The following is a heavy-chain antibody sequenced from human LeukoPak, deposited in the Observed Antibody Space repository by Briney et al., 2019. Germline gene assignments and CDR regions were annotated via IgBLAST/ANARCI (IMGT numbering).Heavy chain of an antibody. D-gene: IGHD3-9*01. CDR3: ARLRYFDWYDY. Sequence: GASVKVSCKASGYTFTSYAMHWVRQAPGQRLEWMGWINAGNGNTKHSQKFQGRVTITRDTSASTAYMELSSLRSEDTAVYYCARLRYFDWYDYWGQGTLVTVSS. CDR2: INAGNGNT. CDR1: GYTFTSYA. V-gene: IGHV1-3*01. J-gene: IGHJ4*02.